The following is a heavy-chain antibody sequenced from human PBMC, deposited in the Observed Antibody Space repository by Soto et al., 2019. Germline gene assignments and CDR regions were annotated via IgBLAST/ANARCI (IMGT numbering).Heavy chain of an antibody. D-gene: IGHD6-13*01. CDR3: ARGSSPNYGMDV. CDR1: GGTFSSYA. Sequence: SVKVSCKASGGTFSSYAISWVRQAPGQGLEWMGGIIPIFGTANYAQKFQGRVTITADESTSTAYMELSSLRSEDTAVYYCARGSSPNYGMDVWGQGTTVTISS. J-gene: IGHJ6*02. CDR2: IIPIFGTA. V-gene: IGHV1-69*13.